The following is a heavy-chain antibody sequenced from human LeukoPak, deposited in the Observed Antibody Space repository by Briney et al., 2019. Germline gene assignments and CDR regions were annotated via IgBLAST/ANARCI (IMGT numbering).Heavy chain of an antibody. J-gene: IGHJ6*02. CDR3: AAGYYYYGMDF. CDR1: GFTFSNYA. Sequence: GGSLRLSCVASGFTFSNYAMIWVRQTPEKGLEWVSAIGGRDSGTYYTDSVKGRFTISRDNSKNTLYLQMNSPRAEDTAVYYCAAGYYYYGMDFWGQGTTVTVSS. CDR2: IGGRDSGT. V-gene: IGHV3-23*01. D-gene: IGHD6-13*01.